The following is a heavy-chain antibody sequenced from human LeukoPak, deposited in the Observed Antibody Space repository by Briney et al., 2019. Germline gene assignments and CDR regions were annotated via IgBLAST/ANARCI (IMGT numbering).Heavy chain of an antibody. CDR2: INPNSGGT. D-gene: IGHD6-6*01. CDR1: GYTFTGYY. V-gene: IGHV1-2*02. CDR3: ARDQVGAARPVSNWFDP. Sequence: ASVKVSCKASGYTFTGYYMHWVRQAPGQGLEWMGWINPNSGGTNYAQKFQGRVTMTRDTSISTAYMELSSLRSEDTAVYYCARDQVGAARPVSNWFDPWGQGTLVTVSS. J-gene: IGHJ5*02.